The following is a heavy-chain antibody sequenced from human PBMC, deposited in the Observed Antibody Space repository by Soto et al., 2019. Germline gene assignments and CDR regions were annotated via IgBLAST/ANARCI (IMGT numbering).Heavy chain of an antibody. D-gene: IGHD6-19*01. J-gene: IGHJ5*02. V-gene: IGHV1-3*01. CDR2: INGGDGDT. CDR1: GYSFYKYD. Sequence: QVHLVQSGAEVRKPGASVNLSCQASGYSFYKYDMHWVRQAPGQSLEWMGWINGGDGDTRYAQKFLGRLTFITDTAANADFMDLSSRGFEVTAVYFCTRARARAETPVTWLDPWGQGNLVTVSS. CDR3: TRARARAETPVTWLDP.